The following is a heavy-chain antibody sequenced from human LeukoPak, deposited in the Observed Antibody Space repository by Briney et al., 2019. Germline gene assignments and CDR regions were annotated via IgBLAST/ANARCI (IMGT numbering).Heavy chain of an antibody. CDR2: IYHSGST. D-gene: IGHD2-15*01. CDR1: GGSISSGGYS. CDR3: ARGDYCSGGSCYSGGFDY. J-gene: IGHJ4*02. Sequence: PSETLSLTCAVSGGSISSGGYSWSWIRQPPGKGLEWIGYIYHSGSTYYNPSLKSRVTISVDRSKNQFSLKLSSVTAADTAVYYCARGDYCSGGSCYSGGFDYWGQGTLVTVSS. V-gene: IGHV4-30-2*01.